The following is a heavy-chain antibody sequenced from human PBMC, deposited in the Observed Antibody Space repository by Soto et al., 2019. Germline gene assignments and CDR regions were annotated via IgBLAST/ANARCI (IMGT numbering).Heavy chain of an antibody. D-gene: IGHD5-12*01. Sequence: PGGSLHLSCATSGFTFSRCDMNWVRPAPGTGLEWVSFISSSASYMYYADSVKGRFTISRDNSKKSLYLQMNSLRADDTAVYYCARECVDTVTSITIPFDYWGQGALVTVSS. CDR1: GFTFSRCD. CDR2: ISSSASYM. V-gene: IGHV3-21*01. CDR3: ARECVDTVTSITIPFDY. J-gene: IGHJ4*02.